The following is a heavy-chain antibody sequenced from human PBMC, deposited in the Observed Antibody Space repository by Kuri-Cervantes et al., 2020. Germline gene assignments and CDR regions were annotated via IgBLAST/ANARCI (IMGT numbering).Heavy chain of an antibody. J-gene: IGHJ3*02. D-gene: IGHD1-26*01. CDR1: GFTFSSYA. Sequence: GGSLRLSCAASGFTFSSYAMSWVRQAPGKGLEWVSAISGSGGNTFCADSVKGRFTLSRDNSKNTLYLQMDGLRAEDTAVYYCAKIRGNGGTYWKQAFDIWGQGTMVTVSS. CDR2: ISGSGGNT. V-gene: IGHV3-23*01. CDR3: AKIRGNGGTYWKQAFDI.